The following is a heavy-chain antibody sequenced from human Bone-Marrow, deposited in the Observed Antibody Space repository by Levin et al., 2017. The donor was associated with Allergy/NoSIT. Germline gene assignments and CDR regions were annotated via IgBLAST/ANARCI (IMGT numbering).Heavy chain of an antibody. CDR2: IDWDANT. Sequence: SGPTLVKHTQTLTLTCTFSGFSLRTSGMCVTWIRQPPGKALEWLALIDWDANTYYNTSLKTRPTISEDTSKNQVVLTMTNMGPVDTATYYCARTVEETTVTTAVDTWGQGMLVTVSS. V-gene: IGHV2-70*01. J-gene: IGHJ5*02. D-gene: IGHD4-17*01. CDR1: GFSLRTSGMC. CDR3: ARTVEETTVTTAVDT.